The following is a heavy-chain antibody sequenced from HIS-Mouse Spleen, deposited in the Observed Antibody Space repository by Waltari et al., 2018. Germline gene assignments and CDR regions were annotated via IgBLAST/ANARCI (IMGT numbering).Heavy chain of an antibody. Sequence: QVQLQQWGAGLLKPSETLSLTCAVYGGSFSGYYWIWLRQPPGQGLEWIGEINHSGSTNYNPSLKSRVTISVDTSKNQFSLKLSSVTAADTAVYYCARGRFHSWNDAFDIWGQGTMVTVSS. CDR1: GGSFSGYY. J-gene: IGHJ3*02. V-gene: IGHV4-34*01. CDR3: ARGRFHSWNDAFDI. D-gene: IGHD1-1*01. CDR2: INHSGST.